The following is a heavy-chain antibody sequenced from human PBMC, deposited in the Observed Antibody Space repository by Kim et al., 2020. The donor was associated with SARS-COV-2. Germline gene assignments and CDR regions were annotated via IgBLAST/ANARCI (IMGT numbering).Heavy chain of an antibody. CDR1: GYTFTSYA. D-gene: IGHD3-22*01. Sequence: ASVKVSCKASGYTFTSYAMNWVRQAPGQGLEWMGWINTNTGNPTYAQGFTGRFVFSLDTSVSTAYLQISSLKAEDTAVYYCARWNLGSGYYYDDYWGQGTLVTVSS. J-gene: IGHJ4*02. CDR3: ARWNLGSGYYYDDY. CDR2: INTNTGNP. V-gene: IGHV7-4-1*02.